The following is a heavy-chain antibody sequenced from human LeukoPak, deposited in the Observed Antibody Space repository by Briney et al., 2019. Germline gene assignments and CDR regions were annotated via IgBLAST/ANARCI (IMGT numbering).Heavy chain of an antibody. Sequence: GGSLRLSCAASGFTFSTYWMHWVRQAPGKGLVWVSRINTDGTSTDYADSVKGRFTISRDNAKNTLSLQMNSLRAEDTAVYYCARASSGSHGDYWGQGTLVTVSS. CDR3: ARASSGSHGDY. CDR1: GFTFSTYW. V-gene: IGHV3-74*01. D-gene: IGHD6-19*01. J-gene: IGHJ4*02. CDR2: INTDGTST.